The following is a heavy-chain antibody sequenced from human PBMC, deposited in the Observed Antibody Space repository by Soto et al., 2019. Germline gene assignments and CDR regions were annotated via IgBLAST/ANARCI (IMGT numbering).Heavy chain of an antibody. CDR2: INAGNGNT. D-gene: IGHD2-15*01. CDR3: GSSHTSAGYCSGGSCPTAYYYMDV. V-gene: IGHV1-3*01. CDR1: GYTFTSYA. J-gene: IGHJ6*03. Sequence: ASVKVSCKASGYTFTSYAMHWVRQAPGQRLEWMGWINAGNGNTKYSQKFQGRVTITRDTSAGTAYMELSSLSYEDTAVYYCGSSHTSAGYCSGGSCPTAYYYMDVWGKGTTVTVSS.